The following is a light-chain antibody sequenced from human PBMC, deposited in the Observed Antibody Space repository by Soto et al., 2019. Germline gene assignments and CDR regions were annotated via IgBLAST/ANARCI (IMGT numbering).Light chain of an antibody. V-gene: IGKV1-5*03. J-gene: IGKJ1*01. Sequence: IRITQSPSTLSASVGDRVTIICRASQSISSWLAWYQQKGGKAPKLLISKASNLDSGVPSRFSGSGSGTEFNLTISSLQPEDFATYYCQQYNSFIWTFGQGTKVDIK. CDR2: KAS. CDR3: QQYNSFIWT. CDR1: QSISSW.